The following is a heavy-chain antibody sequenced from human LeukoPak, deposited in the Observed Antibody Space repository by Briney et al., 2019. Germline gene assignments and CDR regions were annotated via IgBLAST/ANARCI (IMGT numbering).Heavy chain of an antibody. CDR1: GFNFGSYS. D-gene: IGHD2-2*01. CDR2: RDSSSTYI. V-gene: IGHV3-21*01. Sequence: PGGSLRLSCAASGFNFGSYSMEWVRQAPGKGLEWVSSRDSSSTYIYYADSVKGRFTISRDNAKNSLYLQLDSLRAEDTAVYYCARDEGYCSNFNRHAYMSIWGKGTTVTVSS. CDR3: ARDEGYCSNFNRHAYMSI. J-gene: IGHJ6*03.